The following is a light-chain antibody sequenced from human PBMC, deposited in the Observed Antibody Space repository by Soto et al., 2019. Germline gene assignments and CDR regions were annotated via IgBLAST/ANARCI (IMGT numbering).Light chain of an antibody. Sequence: DIQMTQSPSDLAASVGDRVTITCRASQGIRNDFGWYQQKPRKAPKCLIYASSSLHSGVHSRFSGSGSGTEFTLTITSLQPDDLATYDCQQYNSYPWTVGHGTKVDI. CDR2: ASS. CDR3: QQYNSYPWT. CDR1: QGIRND. J-gene: IGKJ1*01. V-gene: IGKV1-17*01.